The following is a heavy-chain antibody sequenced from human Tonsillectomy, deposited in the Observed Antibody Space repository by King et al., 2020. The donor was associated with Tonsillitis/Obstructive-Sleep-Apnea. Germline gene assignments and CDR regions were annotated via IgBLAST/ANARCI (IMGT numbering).Heavy chain of an antibody. V-gene: IGHV3-23*04. J-gene: IGHJ4*02. D-gene: IGHD3-16*02. CDR2: ISGSAGTT. Sequence: VQLVESGGALVQPGGSLRLSCAASGFTFSSYAMSWVRQAPGKGLEWVSAISGSAGTTYYADSVKGRFTISRDNSKNTLYLQMNSLRAEDTAVYYCAKGLWGDLSSWVEYWGQGTLVTVSS. CDR1: GFTFSSYA. CDR3: AKGLWGDLSSWVEY.